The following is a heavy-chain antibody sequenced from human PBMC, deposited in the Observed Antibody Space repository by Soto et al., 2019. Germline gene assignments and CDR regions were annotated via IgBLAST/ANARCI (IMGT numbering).Heavy chain of an antibody. CDR2: ISAYNGNT. D-gene: IGHD1-7*01. CDR1: GYTFTSYG. Sequence: ASVKVSCKASGYTFTSYGISWVRQAPGQGLEWMGWISAYNGNTNYAQKLQGRVTMTTDTSTSTAYMELRSLRSDDTAVYYCARDSPPRGWNYVPGRDYYYYYGMDVWGQGTTVTVSS. V-gene: IGHV1-18*01. J-gene: IGHJ6*02. CDR3: ARDSPPRGWNYVPGRDYYYYYGMDV.